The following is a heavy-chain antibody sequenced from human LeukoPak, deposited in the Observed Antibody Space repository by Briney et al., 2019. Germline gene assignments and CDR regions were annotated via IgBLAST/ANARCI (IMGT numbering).Heavy chain of an antibody. J-gene: IGHJ4*02. CDR2: FDPKDGGT. V-gene: IGHV1-24*01. CDR1: GYTLTELP. CDR3: ATDLIVGPTTDLDY. D-gene: IGHD1-26*01. Sequence: GASVKVSCKVSGYTLTELPIHWVRQAPGKGLEWMGGFDPKDGGTIYAQNFQGRVTLTEDTSTDTAYMELSSLRSEDTAVFYCATDLIVGPTTDLDYWGQGTLVTVSS.